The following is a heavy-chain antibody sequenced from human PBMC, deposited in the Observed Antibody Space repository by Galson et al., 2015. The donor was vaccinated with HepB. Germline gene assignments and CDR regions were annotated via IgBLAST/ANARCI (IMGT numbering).Heavy chain of an antibody. J-gene: IGHJ4*02. CDR1: GFTFSSYG. CDR2: ISYDGSNK. CDR3: AKGWGSSGWYGIDY. V-gene: IGHV3-30*18. D-gene: IGHD6-19*01. Sequence: SLRLSCAASGFTFSSYGMHWVRQAPGKGLEWVAVISYDGSNKYYADSVKGRFTISRDNSKNTLYLQMNSLRAEDTAVYYCAKGWGSSGWYGIDYWGQGTLVTVSS.